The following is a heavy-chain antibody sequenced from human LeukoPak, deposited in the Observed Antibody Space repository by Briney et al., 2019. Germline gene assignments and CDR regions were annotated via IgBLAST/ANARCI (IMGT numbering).Heavy chain of an antibody. D-gene: IGHD6-13*01. V-gene: IGHV3-53*01. CDR1: GFTVSNNY. Sequence: GGSPRLSCAASGFTVSNNYMSWVGQDPGKGLEWVSVMDSGGNIYHADSVKGRFTISRDKPKNTVDLQMNSLRVEDTAVYYCARFNEQQMYFQNWGQGTLVSVSS. CDR3: ARFNEQQMYFQN. CDR2: MDSGGNI. J-gene: IGHJ1*01.